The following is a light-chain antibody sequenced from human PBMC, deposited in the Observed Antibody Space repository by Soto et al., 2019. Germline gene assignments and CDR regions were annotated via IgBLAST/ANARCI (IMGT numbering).Light chain of an antibody. J-gene: IGKJ4*01. CDR1: QSVRSDY. CDR2: GVS. Sequence: IALTQTPDTLSLSPGQRATLSCRASQSVRSDYFAWYQQKPGQAPRAIIFGVSTRSTGVPDRFSGSGSGTDFTLTISRLEPEDFALYYCQQYGNSPLTFGGGTKVDIK. CDR3: QQYGNSPLT. V-gene: IGKV3-20*01.